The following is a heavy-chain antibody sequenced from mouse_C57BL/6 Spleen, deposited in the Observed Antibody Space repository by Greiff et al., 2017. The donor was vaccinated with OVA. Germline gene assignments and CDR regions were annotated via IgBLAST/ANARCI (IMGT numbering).Heavy chain of an antibody. V-gene: IGHV1-19*01. J-gene: IGHJ2*01. CDR3: ARSEGTGYYFDY. CDR1: GYTFTDYY. Sequence: EVQLQQSGPVLVKPGASVKMSCKASGYTFTDYYMNWVKQSHGKSLEWIGVINPYNGGTSYNQKFKGKATLTVDKSSSAAYMELNSLTSEDSAVYYGARSEGTGYYFDYWGQGTTLTVSS. D-gene: IGHD3-3*01. CDR2: INPYNGGT.